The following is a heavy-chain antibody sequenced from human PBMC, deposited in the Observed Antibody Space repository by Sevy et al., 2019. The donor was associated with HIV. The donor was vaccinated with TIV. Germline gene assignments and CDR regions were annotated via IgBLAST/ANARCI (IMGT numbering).Heavy chain of an antibody. Sequence: SETLSLTCTVSGGSMSSSYWTWIRQPPGKGLEWIGYIHYSGSTNYNPSLKSRVTISVDRSNNQFSLKLSSGTAADTAVYYCARDRSTIYYYYGMDDWGQGTTVTVSS. CDR3: ARDRSTIYYYYGMDD. J-gene: IGHJ6*02. CDR1: GGSMSSSY. V-gene: IGHV4-59*01. CDR2: IHYSGST. D-gene: IGHD3-9*01.